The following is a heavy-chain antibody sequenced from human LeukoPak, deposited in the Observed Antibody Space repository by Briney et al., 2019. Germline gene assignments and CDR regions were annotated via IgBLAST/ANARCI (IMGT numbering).Heavy chain of an antibody. D-gene: IGHD2-15*01. CDR3: ARESGYCSGGSCYGLINYYYGMDV. V-gene: IGHV4-61*08. Sequence: PSETLSLTCTVSGGSISSGGYYWSWIRQPPGKGLEWIGYIYYSGSTNYNPSLKSRVTISVDTSKNQFSLKLSSVTAADTAVYYCARESGYCSGGSCYGLINYYYGMDVWGQGTTVTVSS. CDR2: IYYSGST. CDR1: GGSISSGGYY. J-gene: IGHJ6*02.